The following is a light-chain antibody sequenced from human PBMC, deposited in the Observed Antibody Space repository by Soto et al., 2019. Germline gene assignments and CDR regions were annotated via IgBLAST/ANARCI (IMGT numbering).Light chain of an antibody. J-gene: IGKJ1*01. CDR2: AAS. CDR1: QTITNS. Sequence: DIQMTQSPASLAASVGDTVTITCRASQTITNSLNWYQKKPEKAPNLLIYAASTLQTGVPSRFSGSGSGTDFTLTIISLQPEDFATYYCQQSYSTPRTFGQGTNVEIE. V-gene: IGKV1-39*01. CDR3: QQSYSTPRT.